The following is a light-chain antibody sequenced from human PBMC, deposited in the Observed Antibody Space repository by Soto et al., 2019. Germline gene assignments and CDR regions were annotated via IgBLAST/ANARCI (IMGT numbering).Light chain of an antibody. CDR2: AAS. Sequence: AIRMTPSPSSLSASTGDRVTITCRASQGISSYLAWYQQKPGKAPKLLIYAASTLQSGVPSRFSGSGSGTDSTLTISCLQSEDFATYYCQQYYSYPRTFGQGTKVEIK. CDR1: QGISSY. J-gene: IGKJ1*01. CDR3: QQYYSYPRT. V-gene: IGKV1-8*01.